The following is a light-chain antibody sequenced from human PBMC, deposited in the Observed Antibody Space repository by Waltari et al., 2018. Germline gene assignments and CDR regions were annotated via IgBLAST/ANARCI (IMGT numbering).Light chain of an antibody. J-gene: IGLJ2*01. Sequence: SYVVTQSPSVSVAPGEPARITCGGANIGVQGVNWYQQRPGQAPVLVISYDSDRPSGIPERFSGSNSGNTATLTISWVEAEDEADYYCLVWHSTIDHQGVFGGGTKLTVL. CDR3: LVWHSTIDHQGV. V-gene: IGLV3-21*04. CDR1: NIGVQG. CDR2: YDS.